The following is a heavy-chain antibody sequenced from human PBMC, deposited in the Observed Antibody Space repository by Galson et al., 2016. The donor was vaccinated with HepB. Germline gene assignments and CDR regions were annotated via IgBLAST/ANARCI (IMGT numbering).Heavy chain of an antibody. CDR3: TRDPPDRWSMID. V-gene: IGHV3-30*03. CDR2: HGDNGDSQ. Sequence: SLRLSCAASGFTVNSCGMHWVRQAAGKGLEWVAYHGDNGDSQLYADAVRGRFTVSGDNARNTLVLQMNSLRIEDTALYYCTRDPPDRWSMIDWGQGTPVIVSS. CDR1: GFTVNSCG. D-gene: IGHD2-8*01. J-gene: IGHJ4*03.